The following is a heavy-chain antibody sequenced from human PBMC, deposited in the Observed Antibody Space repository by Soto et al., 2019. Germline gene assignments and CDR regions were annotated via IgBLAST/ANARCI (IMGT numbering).Heavy chain of an antibody. CDR1: GFTFSSYG. Sequence: GGSLRLSCAASGFTFSSYGMHWVRQAPGKGLEWVAVIWYDGSNKYYADSVKGRFTISRDNSKNTLYLQMNSLRAEDTAVYYCARVDIVVVPAASDYYYGMDVWGQGTTVTVSS. CDR2: IWYDGSNK. CDR3: ARVDIVVVPAASDYYYGMDV. D-gene: IGHD2-2*01. V-gene: IGHV3-33*01. J-gene: IGHJ6*02.